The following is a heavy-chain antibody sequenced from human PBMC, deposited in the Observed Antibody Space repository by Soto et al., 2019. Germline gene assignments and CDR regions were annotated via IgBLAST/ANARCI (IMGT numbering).Heavy chain of an antibody. Sequence: SEALSLTCTVSGGSISSGGYYWSWIRPHPGKGLEWIGYIYYSGSTYYNPSLKSRVTISVDTSKNQFSLKLSSVTAADTAVYYCARGVGHNVVVPAAKGGFDYWGQGTLVTVSS. J-gene: IGHJ4*02. CDR2: IYYSGST. V-gene: IGHV4-31*03. CDR3: ARGVGHNVVVPAAKGGFDY. CDR1: GGSISSGGYY. D-gene: IGHD2-2*01.